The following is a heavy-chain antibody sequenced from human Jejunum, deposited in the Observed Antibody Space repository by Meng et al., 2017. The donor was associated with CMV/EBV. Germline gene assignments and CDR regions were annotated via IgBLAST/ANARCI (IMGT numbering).Heavy chain of an antibody. Sequence: SIRDYSWRCIRQPPAQGLECICSIFSSGTTDSHPSLKSRVTMSVDMSKNQFSLTLTSVTAADTAVYYCARGDHCGTTACYPHWFDPWGQGTLVTVSS. J-gene: IGHJ5*02. CDR3: ARGDHCGTTACYPHWFDP. V-gene: IGHV4-4*07. D-gene: IGHD2-2*01. CDR1: SIRDYS. CDR2: IFSSGTT.